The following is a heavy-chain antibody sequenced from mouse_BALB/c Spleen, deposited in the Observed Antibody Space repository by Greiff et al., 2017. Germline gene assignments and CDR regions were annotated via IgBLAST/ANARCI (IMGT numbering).Heavy chain of an antibody. CDR3: ARWGYAMDY. CDR2: ISSGSSTI. J-gene: IGHJ4*01. CDR1: GFTFSSFG. V-gene: IGHV5-17*02. Sequence: EVQLKESGGGLVQPGGSRKLSCAASGFTFSSFGMHWVRQAPEKGLEWVAYISSGSSTIYYADTVKGRFTISRDNPKNTLFLQMTSLRSEDTAMYYCARWGYAMDYWGQGTSVTVSS.